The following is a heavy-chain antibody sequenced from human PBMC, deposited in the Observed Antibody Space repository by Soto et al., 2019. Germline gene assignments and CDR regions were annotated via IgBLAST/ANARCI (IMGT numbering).Heavy chain of an antibody. Sequence: QVQLVQSASEEKKPGASVKVSCNASGYSFVNYPIHWVRQAPGQGLEWMGWINAGKGQKKYTQMFPGKLAMNRDTPASTAYMELTSLRSQDTSVYYWARGRWIQGGNDFWGQGTLVTVSS. CDR2: INAGKGQK. CDR3: ARGRWIQGGNDF. V-gene: IGHV1-3*05. J-gene: IGHJ4*02. CDR1: GYSFVNYP. D-gene: IGHD5-18*01.